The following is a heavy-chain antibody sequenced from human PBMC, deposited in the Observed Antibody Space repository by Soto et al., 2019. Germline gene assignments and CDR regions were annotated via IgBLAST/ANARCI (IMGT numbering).Heavy chain of an antibody. CDR3: ARHNTGYASSWLFDY. J-gene: IGHJ4*02. Sequence: SETLSLTCNVSGGSISTTSNYWGWIRQPPGKGLQWIGSVYAGGNIYYNPSLKSRVTISVDTSKNQFSLALTSLTAADTAVYFCARHNTGYASSWLFDYWGQGTLVTVSS. CDR1: GGSISTTSNY. CDR2: VYAGGNI. V-gene: IGHV4-39*01. D-gene: IGHD6-13*01.